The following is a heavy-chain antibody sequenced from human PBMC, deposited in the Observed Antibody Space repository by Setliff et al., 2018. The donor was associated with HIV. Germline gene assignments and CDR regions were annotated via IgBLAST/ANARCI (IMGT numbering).Heavy chain of an antibody. CDR1: GASFSNSNYY. V-gene: IGHV4-39*07. Sequence: SETLSLTCTVSGASFSNSNYYWGWIRQPPGKGLAWIGSVYYSGSTTYNPFLKSRVTLSVKTSKNQFSLKLNSVTAADTAVYYCARDSNAPYFQHWGPGTLVTVSS. J-gene: IGHJ1*01. D-gene: IGHD1-1*01. CDR2: VYYSGST. CDR3: ARDSNAPYFQH.